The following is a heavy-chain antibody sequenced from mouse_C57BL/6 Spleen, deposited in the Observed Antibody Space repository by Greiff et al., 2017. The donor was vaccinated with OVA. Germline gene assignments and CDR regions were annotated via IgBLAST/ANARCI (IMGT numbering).Heavy chain of an antibody. CDR3: ARRDYGYPFAY. CDR1: GYTFTSYW. J-gene: IGHJ3*01. V-gene: IGHV1-50*01. CDR2: IDPSDSYT. Sequence: QVQLQQPGAELVKPGASVKLSCKASGYTFTSYWMQWVKQRPGKGLEWIGEIDPSDSYTNYNQKFKGKATLTVDTSSRTAYMQLSSLTSEDSAVYYCARRDYGYPFAYWGQGTLVTVSA. D-gene: IGHD2-2*01.